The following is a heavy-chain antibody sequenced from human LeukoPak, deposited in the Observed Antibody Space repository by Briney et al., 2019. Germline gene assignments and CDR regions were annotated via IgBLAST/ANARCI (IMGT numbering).Heavy chain of an antibody. D-gene: IGHD2-15*01. CDR3: ARHDSPNWYFDL. V-gene: IGHV4-34*01. J-gene: IGHJ2*01. Sequence: PSETLSLTCTVYGGSFSGYYWSWIRQPPGKGLEWIGEINHSGSTNYNPSLKSRLTISVDTSKNQFSLKLSSVTAADTAVYYCARHDSPNWYFDLWCRGTLVSVSS. CDR2: INHSGST. CDR1: GGSFSGYY.